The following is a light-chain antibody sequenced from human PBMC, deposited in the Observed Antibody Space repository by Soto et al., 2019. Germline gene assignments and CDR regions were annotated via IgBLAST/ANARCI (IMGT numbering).Light chain of an antibody. V-gene: IGLV1-40*01. CDR1: SSNIGAGYD. CDR3: QSYDTRLSGYV. Sequence: QSVLTQPPSVSGAPGQRVTISCTGSSSNIGAGYDVHWYQHLPGTAPKLLIYGNTNRPSGVPDRVSGSRSGTTASLAITGLRPDDEADYYCQSYDTRLSGYVFATGTKVTVL. CDR2: GNT. J-gene: IGLJ1*01.